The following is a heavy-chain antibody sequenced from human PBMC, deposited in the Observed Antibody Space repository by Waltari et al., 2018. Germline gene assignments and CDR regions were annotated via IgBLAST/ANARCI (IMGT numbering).Heavy chain of an antibody. CDR1: GGSISRGSYY. Sequence: QVQLQESGPGLVRPSQTLSLTCTVSGGSISRGSYYWSWIRQHPGKGLEWIGYSHPSGGTLYNPSLERRVSRGVDTSKNQFSLKVRSVTAADTAVYYCAREMNPRAPYFDLWGQGALVTVSS. CDR2: SHPSGGT. CDR3: AREMNPRAPYFDL. J-gene: IGHJ4*02. V-gene: IGHV4-31*03.